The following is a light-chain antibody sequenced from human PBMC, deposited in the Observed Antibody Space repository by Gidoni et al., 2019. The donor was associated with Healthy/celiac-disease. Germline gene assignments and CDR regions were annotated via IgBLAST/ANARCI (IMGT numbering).Light chain of an antibody. Sequence: DIVMTQSPDSLDVSLGERATINCKSSQSVLYSSNNKNYLAWYQQKPGQPPKLLIYWASTRESGVPDRFSGSGSGTDFTLTISSLQAEDVAVYYCQQYYSTPLTFGPGTVDIK. CDR1: QSVLYSSNNKNY. CDR3: QQYYSTPLT. J-gene: IGKJ3*01. V-gene: IGKV4-1*01. CDR2: WAS.